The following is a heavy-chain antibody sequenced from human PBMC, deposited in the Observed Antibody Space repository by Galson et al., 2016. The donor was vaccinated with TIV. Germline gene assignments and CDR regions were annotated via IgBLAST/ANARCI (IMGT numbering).Heavy chain of an antibody. J-gene: IGHJ5*02. Sequence: QSGAEVKEPGESLKISCKGSGYRFSNYWIAWVRQMPGKGLEWMGRIDPTDSYTNYSPSFQGHVTISSDKSIRTAYLQWSSLKASDTAMYFCARGVSTGSGWLDPWGQGTLVTVSS. CDR2: IDPTDSYT. V-gene: IGHV5-10-1*01. CDR1: GYRFSNYW. D-gene: IGHD5/OR15-5a*01. CDR3: ARGVSTGSGWLDP.